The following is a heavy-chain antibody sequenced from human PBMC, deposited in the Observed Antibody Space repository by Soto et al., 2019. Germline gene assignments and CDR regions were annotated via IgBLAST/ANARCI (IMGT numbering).Heavy chain of an antibody. CDR1: GFTFGDYA. D-gene: IGHD2-8*01. CDR3: TRDYCTNGVCYSYYYYGMDV. J-gene: IGHJ6*02. Sequence: LRLSCTASGFTFGDYAMSWVRQAPGKGLEWVGFIRSKAYGGTTEYAASVKGRFTISRDDSKSIAYLQMNSLKTEDTAVYYCTRDYCTNGVCYSYYYYGMDVWGQGTTVTVSS. V-gene: IGHV3-49*04. CDR2: IRSKAYGGTT.